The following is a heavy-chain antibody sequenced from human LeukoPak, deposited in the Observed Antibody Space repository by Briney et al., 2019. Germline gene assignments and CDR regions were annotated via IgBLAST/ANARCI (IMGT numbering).Heavy chain of an antibody. D-gene: IGHD2-21*02. V-gene: IGHV3-30*18. CDR3: AKDSAVTALDY. J-gene: IGHJ4*02. Sequence: GGSLRLSCAASRFTFSSYGIHWVRQAPGKGLEWVAVISHDGSNKYFADSVKGRFTISRDNSQKKVDLQMNNLRVEDTAVYYCAKDSAVTALDYWGQGTLVTVSS. CDR1: RFTFSSYG. CDR2: ISHDGSNK.